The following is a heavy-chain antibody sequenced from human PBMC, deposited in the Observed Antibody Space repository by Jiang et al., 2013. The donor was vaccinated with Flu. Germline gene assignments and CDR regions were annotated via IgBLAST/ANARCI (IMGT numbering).Heavy chain of an antibody. D-gene: IGHD3-10*01. CDR3: TRDPDRAGTFFDY. V-gene: IGHV1-2*02. Sequence: GAEVKKPGASVKVSCKASGYAFTDKYIHWVRQAPGQGLEWMGWINPKSGVTNYAWKFQGRVTMTTDTSIGTAYMDLISLTSDDTAVYYCTRDPDRAGTFFDYWGQGTLVSVSS. CDR2: INPKSGVT. CDR1: GYAFTDKY. J-gene: IGHJ4*02.